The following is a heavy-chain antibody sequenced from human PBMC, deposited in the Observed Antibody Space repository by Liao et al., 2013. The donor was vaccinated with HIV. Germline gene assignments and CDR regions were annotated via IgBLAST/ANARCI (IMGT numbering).Heavy chain of an antibody. V-gene: IGHV4-4*07. J-gene: IGHJ2*01. CDR2: IYSSGST. Sequence: QMQLQESGPGLVKPSETLSLTCTVSGGSISSYYWNWIRQPAGKRLEWIGRIYSSGSTNYNPSLKSRVTMSVDTSKNQFTLKLSSVTAADTAVYYCARKELRTTIFGVVIPNWYFDLWGRGTLVTVSS. CDR1: GGSISSYY. D-gene: IGHD3-3*01. CDR3: ARKELRTTIFGVVIPNWYFDL.